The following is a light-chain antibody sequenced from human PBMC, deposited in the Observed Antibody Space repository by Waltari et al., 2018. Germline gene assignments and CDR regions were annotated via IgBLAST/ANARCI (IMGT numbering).Light chain of an antibody. CDR3: QQTYSAPLS. V-gene: IGKV1-39*01. CDR2: AAS. Sequence: IQMTQSPSSLSASVGDRVTITFRASPRVGNYVNWYQHRPGQAPKVLIYAASTLQGGVPSRFSGSGSGTVFTLTINSLQPEDLSIYYCQQTYSAPLSFGGGTKVEMK. J-gene: IGKJ4*01. CDR1: PRVGNY.